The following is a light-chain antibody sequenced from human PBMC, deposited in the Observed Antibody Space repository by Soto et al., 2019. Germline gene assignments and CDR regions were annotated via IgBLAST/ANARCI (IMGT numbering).Light chain of an antibody. CDR2: DAS. V-gene: IGKV1-5*01. CDR1: QSISSW. Sequence: IQMTQSPSTLSASVGDRVTITCRASQSISSWLAWYQQKPGKAPKLLIYDASSLESGVPSRFSGSGSGTEFTLTISSLQPDDVATYYCLQYANHSWTFGQGTKVDIK. CDR3: LQYANHSWT. J-gene: IGKJ1*01.